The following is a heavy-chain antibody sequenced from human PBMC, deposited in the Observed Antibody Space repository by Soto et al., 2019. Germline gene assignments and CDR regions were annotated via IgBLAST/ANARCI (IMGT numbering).Heavy chain of an antibody. V-gene: IGHV1-18*01. CDR3: TRDNRFSDYGGNHYFDY. Sequence: ASVKVSCKASGYIFTSYGISWVRQAPGQGLEWMGWISGYNGKTIYAQNFQGRVTMTTDRSTSTAYMELRSLRSDDTALYYCTRDNRFSDYGGNHYFDYWGQGSLVTVSS. CDR1: GYIFTSYG. J-gene: IGHJ4*02. D-gene: IGHD4-17*01. CDR2: ISGYNGKT.